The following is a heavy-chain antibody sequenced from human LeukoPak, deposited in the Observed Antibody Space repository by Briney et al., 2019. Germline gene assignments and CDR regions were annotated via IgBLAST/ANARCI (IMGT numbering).Heavy chain of an antibody. Sequence: PGGSLRLSCTASGLTFGDYAMSWFRQAPGKGLEWVGFIRSKAYGGTTEYAASVKGRFTISRDDSKSIAYLQMNSLKTEDTAVYYCTRPFSGIAVAGTGFDYWGQGTLVTVSS. CDR2: IRSKAYGGTT. CDR3: TRPFSGIAVAGTGFDY. J-gene: IGHJ4*02. D-gene: IGHD6-19*01. CDR1: GLTFGDYA. V-gene: IGHV3-49*03.